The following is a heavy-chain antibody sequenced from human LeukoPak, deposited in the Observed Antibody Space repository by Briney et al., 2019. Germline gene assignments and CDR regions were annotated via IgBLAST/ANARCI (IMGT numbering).Heavy chain of an antibody. D-gene: IGHD1-26*01. CDR3: AREVVGATSDADY. Sequence: GGSLRLSCAASEFTFSSYDMNWVRQAPGKGLEWVSGISGSGGRTYYADSVKGRFTISRDNAKDSLYLQMNSLRAEDTAVYYCAREVVGATSDADYWGQGTLVTVSS. J-gene: IGHJ4*02. CDR1: EFTFSSYD. CDR2: ISGSGGRT. V-gene: IGHV3-21*01.